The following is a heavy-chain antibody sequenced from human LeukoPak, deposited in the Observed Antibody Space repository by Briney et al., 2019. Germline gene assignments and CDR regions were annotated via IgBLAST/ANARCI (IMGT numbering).Heavy chain of an antibody. CDR3: AKDVALWFMGAFDI. CDR1: GFIFSSHS. V-gene: IGHV3-23*01. CDR2: ISGSGGST. J-gene: IGHJ3*02. D-gene: IGHD3-10*01. Sequence: PGGSLRLSCAASGFIFSSHSMNWVRQAPGKGLEWVSAISGSGGSTYYADSVKGRFTISRDNSKNTLYLQMNSLRAEDTAVYYCAKDVALWFMGAFDIWGQGTMVTVSS.